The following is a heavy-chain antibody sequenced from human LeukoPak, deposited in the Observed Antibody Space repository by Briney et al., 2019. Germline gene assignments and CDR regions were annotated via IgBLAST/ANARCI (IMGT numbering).Heavy chain of an antibody. D-gene: IGHD3-10*01. CDR1: GYTFTSYD. V-gene: IGHV1-8*01. CDR2: MNPNSGNT. CDR3: ARAIYYGSGSYRIYYMDV. J-gene: IGHJ6*03. Sequence: GASVKVSCKASGYTFTSYDINWVRQATGQGLEWMGWMNPNSGNTGYAQKFQGRVTMTRNTSISTAYMELSSLRSEDTAVYYCARAIYYGSGSYRIYYMDVWGKGTTVTISS.